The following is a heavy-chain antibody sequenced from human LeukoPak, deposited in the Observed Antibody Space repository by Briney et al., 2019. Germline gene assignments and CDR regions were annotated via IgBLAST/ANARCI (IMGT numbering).Heavy chain of an antibody. D-gene: IGHD2-2*01. V-gene: IGHV3-7*01. CDR2: INQDGSEK. CDR3: ARYFCPSASCYHFDY. J-gene: IGHJ4*02. CDR1: EFTFSRYW. Sequence: GGSLRLSCAASEFTFSRYWMSWVRQAPGKGLEWVANINQDGSEKYYVDSVQGRFTISRDNAKNSLYLQMNSLRAEDTAVYYCARYFCPSASCYHFDYWGQGSLVTVSS.